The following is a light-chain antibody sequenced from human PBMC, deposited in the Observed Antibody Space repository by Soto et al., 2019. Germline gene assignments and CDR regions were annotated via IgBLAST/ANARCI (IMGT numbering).Light chain of an antibody. J-gene: IGKJ5*01. V-gene: IGKV1-39*01. Sequence: DIQMTQSPSSLSASVRDRVTITCRASQSISSYLNWYRQKPGKAPKLLIYAASSLQSGVPSRFSGSGSGTDFTLTISSLEPEDFAVYYCQQRSNWPQVTFGQGTRLEIK. CDR1: QSISSY. CDR3: QQRSNWPQVT. CDR2: AAS.